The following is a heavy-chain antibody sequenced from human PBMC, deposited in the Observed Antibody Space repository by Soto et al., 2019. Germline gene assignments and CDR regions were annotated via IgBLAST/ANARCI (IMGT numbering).Heavy chain of an antibody. D-gene: IGHD2-15*01. CDR1: RSTSSSYD. CDR2: IGTGGDT. Sequence: PGGSLSPSCAASRSTSSSYDTHCVSQVTKNGLEWVSVIGTGGDTCNAGSVKGRFTISRENAKNSVYLQMNSLRAGDTAVYYCARALSLGYCSGGSCYPAFVGMDVWGQGTTVTVSS. J-gene: IGHJ6*02. V-gene: IGHV3-13*04. CDR3: ARALSLGYCSGGSCYPAFVGMDV.